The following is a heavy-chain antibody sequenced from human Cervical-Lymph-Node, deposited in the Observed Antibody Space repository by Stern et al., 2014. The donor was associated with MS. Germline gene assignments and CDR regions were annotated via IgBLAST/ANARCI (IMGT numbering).Heavy chain of an antibody. V-gene: IGHV4-59*01. D-gene: IGHD6-13*01. CDR3: ARVARIAAETFDY. CDR1: GGSISSYY. J-gene: IGHJ4*02. Sequence: VQLVESGPGLVKPSETLSLTCTVSGGSISSYYWSWIRQPPGKGLEWIGYIYYSGSTNYNPSLKSRVTISVDMSKNQFSLKLSSVTAADTAVYYCARVARIAAETFDYWGQGTLVTVSS. CDR2: IYYSGST.